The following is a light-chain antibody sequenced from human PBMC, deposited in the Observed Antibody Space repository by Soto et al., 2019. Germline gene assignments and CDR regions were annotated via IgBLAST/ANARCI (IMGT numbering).Light chain of an antibody. CDR3: QQYGSSPIT. CDR1: QSVSSSY. V-gene: IGKV3-20*01. CDR2: GAS. J-gene: IGKJ5*01. Sequence: EIVLTQSPGTLSLSPGERATLSCRASQSVSSSYLDWYQQKPGQAPRLLIYGASSRATVIPDRFSGSGSGTGFTLGISRLEPEDFAVYDCQQYGSSPITFGQGTRLEIK.